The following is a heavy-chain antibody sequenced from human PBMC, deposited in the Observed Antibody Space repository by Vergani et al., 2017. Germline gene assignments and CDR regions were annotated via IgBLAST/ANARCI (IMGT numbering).Heavy chain of an antibody. J-gene: IGHJ4*02. CDR1: GFTFSSYG. CDR3: ARSADSSSWIPGWFDY. V-gene: IGHV3-33*01. CDR2: IWYDGSNK. Sequence: VQLVESGGGVVQPGRSLRLSCAASGFTFSSYGMHWVRQAPGKGLEWVAVIWYDGSNKYYADSVKGRFTISRDNAKNSLYLQMNSLRAEDTAVYYCARSADSSSWIPGWFDYWGQGTLVTVSS. D-gene: IGHD6-13*01.